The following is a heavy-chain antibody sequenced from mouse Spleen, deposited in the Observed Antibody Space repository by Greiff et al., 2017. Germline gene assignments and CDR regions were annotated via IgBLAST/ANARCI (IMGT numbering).Heavy chain of an antibody. D-gene: IGHD1-1*01. J-gene: IGHJ2*01. Sequence: EVKLVESGGGLVQPGGSLKLSCATSGFTFSDYYMYWVRQTPEKRLEWVAYISNGGGSTYYPDTVKGRFTISRDNAKNTLYLQMSRLKSEDTAMYYCARQGSSYGYFDYWGQGTTLTVSS. CDR3: ARQGSSYGYFDY. CDR1: GFTFSDYY. V-gene: IGHV5-12*02. CDR2: ISNGGGST.